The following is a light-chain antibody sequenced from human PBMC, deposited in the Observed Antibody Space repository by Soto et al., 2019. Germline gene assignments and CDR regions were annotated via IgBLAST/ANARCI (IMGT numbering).Light chain of an antibody. V-gene: IGKV3-20*01. CDR3: QEYDGAPIT. Sequence: EIVLTQSPDTLSLSPGERATLSCRASQSIRSERLAWYQQKPGQAPRLVMFDASNRASGMPERFSGSGSGTDFTLTIARLETEDFAVYYCQEYDGAPITFGLGTRLEIK. CDR1: QSIRSER. J-gene: IGKJ5*01. CDR2: DAS.